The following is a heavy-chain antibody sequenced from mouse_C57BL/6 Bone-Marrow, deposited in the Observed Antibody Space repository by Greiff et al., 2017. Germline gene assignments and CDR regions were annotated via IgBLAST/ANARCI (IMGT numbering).Heavy chain of an antibody. J-gene: IGHJ4*01. CDR3: ARQFYDYYYAMDY. CDR2: ISSGGSYT. V-gene: IGHV5-6*01. D-gene: IGHD2-4*01. CDR1: GFTFSSYG. Sequence: EVMLVESGGDLVKPGGSLKLSCAASGFTFSSYGMSWVRQTPDKRLEWVATISSGGSYTYYPDSVKGRFTISRDNAKNTLYLQMSSLKSEDTAMYYCARQFYDYYYAMDYWGQGTSVTVSS.